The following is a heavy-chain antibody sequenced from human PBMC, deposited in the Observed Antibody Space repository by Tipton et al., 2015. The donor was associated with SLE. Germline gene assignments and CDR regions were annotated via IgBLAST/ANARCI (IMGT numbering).Heavy chain of an antibody. CDR3: ARGLGGCSSTSCQTCYYYGMDV. V-gene: IGHV4-34*01. D-gene: IGHD2-2*01. CDR1: GGSFSGYY. CDR2: INHSGST. J-gene: IGHJ6*02. Sequence: TLSLTCAVYGGSFSGYYWSWIRQPPGKGLEWIGEINHSGSTNYNPSLKSRVTISVDTSKNQFSLKLSSVTAADTAVYYCARGLGGCSSTSCQTCYYYGMDVWGQGTTVTVSS.